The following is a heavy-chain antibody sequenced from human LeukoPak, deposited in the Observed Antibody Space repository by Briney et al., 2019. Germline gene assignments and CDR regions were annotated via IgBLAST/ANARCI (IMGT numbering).Heavy chain of an antibody. CDR3: ARFYSSGSFGAFDI. V-gene: IGHV3-53*01. J-gene: IGHJ3*02. CDR2: IYSNGST. CDR1: GFTVSSNY. Sequence: PGGSLRLSCAASGFTVSSNYMSWVRQAPGEGLEWVSIIYSNGSTYYADSMKGRFTISRDNSKNTLYLQMNSLRAEDTAVYYCARFYSSGSFGAFDIWGQGTMVTVSS. D-gene: IGHD6-25*01.